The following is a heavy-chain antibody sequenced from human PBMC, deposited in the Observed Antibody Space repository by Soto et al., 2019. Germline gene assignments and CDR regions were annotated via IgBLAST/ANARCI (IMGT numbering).Heavy chain of an antibody. Sequence: GGSLRLSCAASGSTFSSYSMNWVRQAPGKGLEWVSSISSSSSYIYYADSVKGRFTISRDNAKNSLYLQMNSLRAEDTAVDYCARSSVTVKSFGGVSPDAFDVWGQGTMVTVSS. CDR3: ARSSVTVKSFGGVSPDAFDV. CDR1: GSTFSSYS. V-gene: IGHV3-21*01. D-gene: IGHD3-3*01. J-gene: IGHJ3*01. CDR2: ISSSSSYI.